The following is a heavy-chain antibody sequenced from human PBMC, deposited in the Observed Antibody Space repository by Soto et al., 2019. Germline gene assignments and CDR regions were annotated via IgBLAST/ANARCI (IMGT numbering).Heavy chain of an antibody. Sequence: QVQLVESGGGVVQPGRSLRLSCAASGFTFSSYGMHWVRQAPGKGLEWVAVISYDGSNKYYADSVKGRFTISRDNSKNTLYLQMNSLRAEDTAVYYCAKDRGSLFHYFDYWGQGTLVTVSS. D-gene: IGHD3-10*01. CDR3: AKDRGSLFHYFDY. J-gene: IGHJ4*02. CDR2: ISYDGSNK. CDR1: GFTFSSYG. V-gene: IGHV3-30*18.